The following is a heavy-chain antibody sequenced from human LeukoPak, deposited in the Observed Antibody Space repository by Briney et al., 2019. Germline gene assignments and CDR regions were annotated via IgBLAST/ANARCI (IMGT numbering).Heavy chain of an antibody. J-gene: IGHJ5*02. V-gene: IGHV3-66*01. CDR2: LYSGGNT. CDR3: ARNNWFDP. CDR1: GFTVSSNY. Sequence: GGSLRLSCAASGFTVSSNYMSWVRQAPGKGLEWVSVLYSGGNTFYADSVKGRFTISRDNSKNTLYLQMNSLRAEDTAVYYCARNNWFDPWGQGTLVTVSP.